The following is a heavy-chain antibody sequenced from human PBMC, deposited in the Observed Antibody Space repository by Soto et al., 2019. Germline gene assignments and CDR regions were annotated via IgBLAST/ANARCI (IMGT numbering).Heavy chain of an antibody. Sequence: SETLSLTCTVSGGSISSSSYYWGWIRQPPGKGLEWIGSIYYSGSTYYDPSLKSRVTISVDTSKNQFSLKLSSVTAADTAVYYCARLRGYSSGYYYMDVWGKGTTVTVSS. CDR3: ARLRGYSSGYYYMDV. CDR1: GGSISSSSYY. D-gene: IGHD6-19*01. V-gene: IGHV4-39*01. CDR2: IYYSGST. J-gene: IGHJ6*03.